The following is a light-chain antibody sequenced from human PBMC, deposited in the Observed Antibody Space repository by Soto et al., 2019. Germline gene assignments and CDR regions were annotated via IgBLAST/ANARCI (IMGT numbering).Light chain of an antibody. Sequence: EIVMTQSPATLSVFPGERATLSCRASQYISNNLAWYQHKPGQAPRLLIFGASTRATGIPVRFSGSGSGRQFTLTISSLQSEDFAVYFCHQYNDGPGGTFGQGTKVGIK. V-gene: IGKV3-15*01. CDR2: GAS. J-gene: IGKJ1*01. CDR3: HQYNDGPGGT. CDR1: QYISNN.